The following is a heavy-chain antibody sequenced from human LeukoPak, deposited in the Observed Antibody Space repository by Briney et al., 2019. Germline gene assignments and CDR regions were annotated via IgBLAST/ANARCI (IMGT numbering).Heavy chain of an antibody. CDR3: AREVGRGSGSYLDNWFDP. CDR1: GYTFTSYG. D-gene: IGHD3-10*01. J-gene: IGHJ5*02. Sequence: ASVNVSCKASGYTFTSYGISWVRQAPGQGLAWMGWISAYNGNTNCAQKLQGRVTMTTDTSTSTDYMELRSLRSDDKDVYYCAREVGRGSGSYLDNWFDPWGQGTLVTVSS. CDR2: ISAYNGNT. V-gene: IGHV1-18*01.